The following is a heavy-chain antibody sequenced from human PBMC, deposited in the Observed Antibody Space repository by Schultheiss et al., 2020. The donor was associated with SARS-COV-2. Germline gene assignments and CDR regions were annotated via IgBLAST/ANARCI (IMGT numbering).Heavy chain of an antibody. J-gene: IGHJ4*02. D-gene: IGHD5-18*01. CDR2: IYWDDDK. V-gene: IGHV2-5*02. CDR3: VHRSGYSYGTHFDY. Sequence: SGPTLVKPTQTLTLTCTFSGFSLSTSGVGVGWIRQPPGKALEWLALIYWDDDKRYSPSLKSRLTITKDTSKNQVVLTMTNMDPVDTATYYCVHRSGYSYGTHFDYWGQGTLVTVSS. CDR1: GFSLSTSGVG.